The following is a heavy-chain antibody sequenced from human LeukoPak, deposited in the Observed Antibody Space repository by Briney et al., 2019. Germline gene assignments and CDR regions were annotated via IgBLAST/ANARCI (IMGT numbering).Heavy chain of an antibody. Sequence: ASVRVSCKASGGTFSSHAISWVRQAPGQGLEWMGRIIPILGIANYAQKFQGRVTITADKSTSTAYMELSSLRSEDTAVYYCAREGTIAAAAPRVNWFDPWGQGTLVTVSS. J-gene: IGHJ5*02. CDR3: AREGTIAAAAPRVNWFDP. V-gene: IGHV1-69*04. CDR1: GGTFSSHA. D-gene: IGHD6-13*01. CDR2: IIPILGIA.